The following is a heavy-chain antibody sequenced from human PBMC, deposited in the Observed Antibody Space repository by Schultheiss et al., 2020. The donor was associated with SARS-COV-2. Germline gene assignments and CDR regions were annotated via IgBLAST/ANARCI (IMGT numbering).Heavy chain of an antibody. CDR3: ARVCDSSGKGDDY. CDR1: GFTFSNAW. D-gene: IGHD3-22*01. Sequence: GESLKISCAASGFTFSNAWMSWVRQAPGKGLEWVSYISSSGSTIYYADSVKGRFTISRDNAKNSLYLQMNSLRAEDTAVYYCARVCDSSGKGDDYWGQGTLVTVSS. CDR2: ISSSGSTI. V-gene: IGHV3-11*04. J-gene: IGHJ4*02.